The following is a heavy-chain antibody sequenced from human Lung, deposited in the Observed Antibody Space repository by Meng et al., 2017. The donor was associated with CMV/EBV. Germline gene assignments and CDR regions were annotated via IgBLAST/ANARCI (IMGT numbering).Heavy chain of an antibody. CDR1: GFSRSTSGVC. CDR3: ARCLGSGSYYNPLDY. J-gene: IGHJ4*02. Sequence: QITLKEPGPTLVNPTQTLTLTFTFSGFSRSTSGVCVGWIRQPPGRALEWLALIYWDDDKRSSPSLKSRPSITKDTSKNQVVLTMTNMDPVDTATYYCARCLGSGSYYNPLDYWGQGTLGTVDS. V-gene: IGHV2-5*02. D-gene: IGHD3-10*01. CDR2: IYWDDDK.